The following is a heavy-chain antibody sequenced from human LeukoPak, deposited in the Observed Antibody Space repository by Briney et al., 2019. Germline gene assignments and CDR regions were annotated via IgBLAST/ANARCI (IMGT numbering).Heavy chain of an antibody. D-gene: IGHD2-21*01. CDR3: ARLIPMDV. Sequence: GESLRLSCAASGFTVSSNYMSWVRQAPGKGLEWVSVIYSGGSTYYADSVKGRFTIPRDNSKNTLYLQMNSLRAEDTAVYYCARLIPMDVWGKGTTVTVSS. CDR2: IYSGGST. J-gene: IGHJ6*03. V-gene: IGHV3-53*01. CDR1: GFTVSSNY.